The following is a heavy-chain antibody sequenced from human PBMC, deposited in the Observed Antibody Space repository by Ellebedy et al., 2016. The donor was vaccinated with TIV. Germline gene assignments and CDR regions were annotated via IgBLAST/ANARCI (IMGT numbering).Heavy chain of an antibody. J-gene: IGHJ5*02. Sequence: SETLSLXXTVSGGSISSYYWSWIRQPPGKGLEWIGYIYYSGSTNYNPSLKSRVTISVDTSKNQFSLKLSSVTAADTAVYYCARVSDKPGYNWFDPWGQGTLVTVSS. D-gene: IGHD2-15*01. CDR2: IYYSGST. V-gene: IGHV4-59*01. CDR3: ARVSDKPGYNWFDP. CDR1: GGSISSYY.